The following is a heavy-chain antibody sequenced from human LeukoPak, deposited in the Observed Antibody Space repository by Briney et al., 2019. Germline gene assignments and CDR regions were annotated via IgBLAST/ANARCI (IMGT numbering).Heavy chain of an antibody. CDR3: ARDISGGSHVFDR. CDR2: IYYGGRT. CDR1: GGSISGYS. V-gene: IGHV4-59*08. D-gene: IGHD3-3*02. J-gene: IGHJ3*02. Sequence: SETLSLTCTVSGGSISGYSWNWIRQPPGKGLEWIGSIYYGGRTTYSPSLESPVTISLDTSKKQFSLQLNSATAADTAVYYCARDISGGSHVFDRWGQGTMVTVSS.